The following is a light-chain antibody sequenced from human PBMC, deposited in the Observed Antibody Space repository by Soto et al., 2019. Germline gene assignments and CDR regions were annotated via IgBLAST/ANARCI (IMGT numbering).Light chain of an antibody. CDR3: QQHGRSPIT. J-gene: IGKJ5*01. CDR1: QSVTSNF. Sequence: EVVLTPSPGTLSLSPVERATLSCRASQSVTSNFLAWHQLKPGQTPRLLIYGASNRATGIPDRFSGSGSGTDFTLTISRLEPEDFAVYYCQQHGRSPITFGQGTRLEIK. V-gene: IGKV3-20*01. CDR2: GAS.